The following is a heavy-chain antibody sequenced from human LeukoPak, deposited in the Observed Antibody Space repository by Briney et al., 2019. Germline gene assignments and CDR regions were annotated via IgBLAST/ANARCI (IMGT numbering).Heavy chain of an antibody. CDR1: GYTFTSYG. CDR3: ARDRGSGYYYYYGMDV. D-gene: IGHD2-15*01. V-gene: IGHV1-18*01. J-gene: IGHJ6*02. CDR2: ISAYNGNT. Sequence: ASVEVSCKASGYTFTSYGISWVRQAPGQGLEWMGWISAYNGNTNYAQKLQGRVTMTTDTSTSTAYMELRSLRSDDTAVYYCARDRGSGYYYYYGMDVWGQGTTVTVSS.